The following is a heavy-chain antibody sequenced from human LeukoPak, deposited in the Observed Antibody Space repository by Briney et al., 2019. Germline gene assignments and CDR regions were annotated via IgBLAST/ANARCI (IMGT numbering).Heavy chain of an antibody. CDR1: GFTVSSNY. CDR3: ARAVAGLFDY. Sequence: PGGSLRLSCAASGFTVSSNYMSWVRQAPGKGLEWVSVIYSGGSTYYADSVKGRFTISRDNSENTLYLQMNSLRAEDTAVYYCARAVAGLFDYWGQGTLVTVSS. CDR2: IYSGGST. V-gene: IGHV3-53*01. J-gene: IGHJ4*02. D-gene: IGHD6-19*01.